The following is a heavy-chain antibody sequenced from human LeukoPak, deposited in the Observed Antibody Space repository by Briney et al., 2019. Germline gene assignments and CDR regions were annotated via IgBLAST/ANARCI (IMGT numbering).Heavy chain of an antibody. CDR3: VELERGY. CDR1: GDSVSRKSAA. V-gene: IGHV6-1*01. Sequence: SQTLSLTCGISGDSVSRKSAAWNWIRQSPSRGLEWLGRTYYRSKWFNDYAVSMKGRITINPDTSKNHFSLQLNSVTPEDTAVYYCVELERGYWGQGTLVTVSS. CDR2: TYYRSKWFN. D-gene: IGHD1-1*01. J-gene: IGHJ4*02.